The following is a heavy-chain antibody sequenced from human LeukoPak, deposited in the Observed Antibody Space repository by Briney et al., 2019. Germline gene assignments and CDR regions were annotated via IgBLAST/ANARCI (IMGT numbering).Heavy chain of an antibody. CDR2: IYHSGST. J-gene: IGHJ4*02. D-gene: IGHD1-26*01. CDR3: ARGWGATTGFDY. Sequence: SETLSLTCTVSSYSISSGYYWGWIRQPPGKGLEWIGSIYHSGSTYYNPSLKSRVTISVDTSKNQFSLKLNSVTAADTAVYYCARGWGATTGFDYWGQGNLVTVSS. CDR1: SYSISSGYY. V-gene: IGHV4-38-2*02.